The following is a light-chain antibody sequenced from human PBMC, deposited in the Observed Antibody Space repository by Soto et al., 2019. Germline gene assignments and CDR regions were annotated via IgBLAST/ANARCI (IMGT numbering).Light chain of an antibody. CDR2: GAS. V-gene: IGKV3-20*01. CDR1: QSVSPY. J-gene: IGKJ3*01. Sequence: EIVLTQSPGTLSLSPGERATLSCRASQSVSPYLAWYQHKPGQAPRLLIYGASSRATGIPDRFSGSGSGPDFTLTISRLEPEDFAVYYCQQYGSSPPVTFGAGTKVDIK. CDR3: QQYGSSPPVT.